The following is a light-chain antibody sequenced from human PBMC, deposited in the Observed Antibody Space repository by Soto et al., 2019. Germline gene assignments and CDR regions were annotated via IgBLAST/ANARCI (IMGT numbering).Light chain of an antibody. CDR1: QDISNY. CDR2: DAS. Sequence: DIQMTQSPSSLSASVGDRVTITCQASQDISNYLNWYQQTPGKAPKLLIYDASNLETGVPSRFSGSGSGTDFTFTISSLQPEDIATYYCQQYDNLLLTFGGGTKVEIK. J-gene: IGKJ4*01. V-gene: IGKV1-33*01. CDR3: QQYDNLLLT.